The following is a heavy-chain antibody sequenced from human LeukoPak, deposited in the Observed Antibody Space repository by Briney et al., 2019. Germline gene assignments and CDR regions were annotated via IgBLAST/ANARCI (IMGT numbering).Heavy chain of an antibody. CDR2: ISWNSGSI. V-gene: IGHV3-9*03. CDR3: AKDIAAEGDAFDI. D-gene: IGHD6-13*01. Sequence: GGSLRLSCAASGFTFDDYAMRWVRQAPGKGLGWVSGISWNSGSIGYADSVKGRFTISRDNAKNSLYLQMNSLRAEDMALYYCAKDIAAEGDAFDIWGQGKMVTVSS. CDR1: GFTFDDYA. J-gene: IGHJ3*02.